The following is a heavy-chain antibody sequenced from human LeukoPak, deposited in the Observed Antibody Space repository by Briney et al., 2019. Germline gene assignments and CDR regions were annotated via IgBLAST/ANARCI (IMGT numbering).Heavy chain of an antibody. D-gene: IGHD3-3*01. CDR3: AKDGYDFWSAYQIDL. CDR2: ISGSDGST. CDR1: GYTFSNDA. Sequence: PGGSLRLSWAASGYTFSNDAMTWVRQAPGKGLEWVSAISGSDGSTYYSDSVTGRFSISRDNAKNTLYLQMTSLRTDDTAVYYCAKDGYDFWSAYQIDLWGQGTLVTVSS. J-gene: IGHJ5*02. V-gene: IGHV3-23*01.